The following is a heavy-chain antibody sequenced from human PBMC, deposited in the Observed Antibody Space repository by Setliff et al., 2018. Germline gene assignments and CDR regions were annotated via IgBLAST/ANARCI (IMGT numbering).Heavy chain of an antibody. CDR1: GFNFRNSA. J-gene: IGHJ6*03. D-gene: IGHD3-16*01. V-gene: IGHV3-74*01. Sequence: SLRLSCAASGFNFRNSAMNWVRQAPGKGLVWVSRVNSDETTTTYADSVKGRFTISRDNAKNILYLQMNSLRVEDTAVYYCARLSIKSGGGPYYNYYYMDVWGKGTTVTVSS. CDR3: ARLSIKSGGGPYYNYYYMDV. CDR2: VNSDETTT.